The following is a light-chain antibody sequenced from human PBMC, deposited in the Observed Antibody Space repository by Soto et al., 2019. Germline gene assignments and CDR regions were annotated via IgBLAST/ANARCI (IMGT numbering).Light chain of an antibody. J-gene: IGKJ5*01. CDR1: QSISSY. Sequence: DIQMTQSPSSLSASVGDRVTITCRASQSISSYLNWYQQKPGKAPKVLIYAASSLQSGVPSRFSGSGSGTDFTHTISSLQPEDFATYYCQQSYSTPNTFGQGTRLEIK. V-gene: IGKV1-39*01. CDR3: QQSYSTPNT. CDR2: AAS.